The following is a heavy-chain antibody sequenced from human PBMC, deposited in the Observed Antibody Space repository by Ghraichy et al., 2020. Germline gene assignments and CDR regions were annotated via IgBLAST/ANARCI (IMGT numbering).Heavy chain of an antibody. CDR1: GGSFSCYY. J-gene: IGHJ4*02. Sequence: SETLSPTCAVYGGSFSCYYWSWIRQPPGKGLEWIGEINHSGSTNYNPSLKSRVTISVDTSKNQFSLKLSSVTAADTAVYYCARGFYGGSRESGSYWGQGTLVTVSS. V-gene: IGHV4-34*01. D-gene: IGHD4-23*01. CDR2: INHSGST. CDR3: ARGFYGGSRESGSY.